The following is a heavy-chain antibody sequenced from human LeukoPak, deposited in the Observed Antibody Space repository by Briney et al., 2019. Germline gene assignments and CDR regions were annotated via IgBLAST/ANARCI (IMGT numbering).Heavy chain of an antibody. CDR2: ISAYNGNT. CDR3: ARAKGYSGSYYGEDYFDY. V-gene: IGHV1-18*01. J-gene: IGHJ4*02. Sequence: ASVKVSCKASGYTFTSYGISWVRQAPGQGLEWMGWISAYNGNTNYAQKLQGRVTMTTDTSTSTAYMELRSLRSDDTAVYYCARAKGYSGSYYGEDYFDYWGQGTLVTVSS. D-gene: IGHD1-26*01. CDR1: GYTFTSYG.